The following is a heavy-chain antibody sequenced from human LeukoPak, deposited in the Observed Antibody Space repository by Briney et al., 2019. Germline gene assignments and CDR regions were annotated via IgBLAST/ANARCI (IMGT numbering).Heavy chain of an antibody. Sequence: RGSLRLSCAASGFTFSDYYMSWIRQAPGKGLEWVSYISSSSSYTNYADSVKGRFTISRDNAKNSLYLQMNSLRAEDTAVYYCARGIDRYSSSFDYWGQGTLVTVSS. D-gene: IGHD6-19*01. CDR2: ISSSSSYT. CDR1: GFTFSDYY. V-gene: IGHV3-11*06. J-gene: IGHJ4*02. CDR3: ARGIDRYSSSFDY.